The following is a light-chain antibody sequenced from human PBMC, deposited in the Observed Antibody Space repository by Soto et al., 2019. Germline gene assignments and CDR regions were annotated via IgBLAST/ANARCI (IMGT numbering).Light chain of an antibody. CDR1: QSIGRW. J-gene: IGKJ5*01. Sequence: DIQMTQSPSTLSASLGDRVTITCRASQSIGRWLAWYQQKPGKAPKLLIYDASSLESGVPSRFSGSGSGTEFTLTISSLQPDDFATYYCQQYNTYSPERTFGQGTRLEIK. CDR3: QQYNTYSPERT. V-gene: IGKV1-5*01. CDR2: DAS.